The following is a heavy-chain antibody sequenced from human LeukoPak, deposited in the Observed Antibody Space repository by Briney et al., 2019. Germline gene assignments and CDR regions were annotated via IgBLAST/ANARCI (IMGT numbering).Heavy chain of an antibody. V-gene: IGHV4-59*08. CDR2: IYYSGST. D-gene: IGHD3-22*01. CDR1: GGSISSYY. J-gene: IGHJ3*02. CDR3: ASLDSSENAFDI. Sequence: SETLSLICAVSGGSISSYYRSWIRQPPGKGLEWIGYIYYSGSTNYNPALKSRVTISVDPSKTQFSLKLSSVTAADTAVYYCASLDSSENAFDIWGQGTMVTVSS.